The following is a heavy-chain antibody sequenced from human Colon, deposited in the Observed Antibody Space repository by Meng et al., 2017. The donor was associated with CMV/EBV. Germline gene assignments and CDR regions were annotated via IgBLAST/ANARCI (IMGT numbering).Heavy chain of an antibody. CDR1: GYTFTGYY. V-gene: IGHV1-2*02. D-gene: IGHD2-2*02. J-gene: IGHJ6*02. CDR2: INPNSGGT. CDR3: ARSEVVPAAILPYYYGMDV. Sequence: ASVKVSCKASGYTFTGYYIHWVRQAPGQGLEWMGWINPNSGGTNYAQKFQGRVTMTRDTSISTAYMELSRLRSEDTAVYYCARSEVVPAAILPYYYGMDVWGQGTTVTVSS.